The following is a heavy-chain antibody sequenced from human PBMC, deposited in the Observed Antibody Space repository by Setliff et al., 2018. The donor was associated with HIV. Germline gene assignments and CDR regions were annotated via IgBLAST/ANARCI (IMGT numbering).Heavy chain of an antibody. J-gene: IGHJ4*02. Sequence: ASVKVSCKPSGYTFTSYGINWVRQAPGQGLEWMGWISGYNGKTNYAQKFQGRVTMTTDTSTSTAYVDLSGLRSDDTAVYYCARDRTAGYIYDYGYWGQGTLVTVSS. CDR2: ISGYNGKT. CDR3: ARDRTAGYIYDYGY. V-gene: IGHV1-18*01. D-gene: IGHD3-16*01. CDR1: GYTFTSYG.